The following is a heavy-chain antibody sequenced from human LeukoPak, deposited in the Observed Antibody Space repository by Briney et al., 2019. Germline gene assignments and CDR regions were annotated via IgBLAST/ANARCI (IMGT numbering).Heavy chain of an antibody. CDR3: ARLGHVDTAMVTGY. Sequence: SETLSLTCTVSGGSISSSSYYWGWIRQPPGKGLEWIGSIYYSGSTYYNPSLKRRVTISVDTSKNKFSLKLSSVTAADTAVYYCARLGHVDTAMVTGYWGQGTLVTVSS. J-gene: IGHJ4*02. V-gene: IGHV4-39*01. CDR1: GGSISSSSYY. CDR2: IYYSGST. D-gene: IGHD5-18*01.